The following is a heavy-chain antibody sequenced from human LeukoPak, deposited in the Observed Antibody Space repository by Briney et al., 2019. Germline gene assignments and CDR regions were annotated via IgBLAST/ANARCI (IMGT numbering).Heavy chain of an antibody. J-gene: IGHJ6*03. CDR3: AKDRCSNGIGCYYYYMDV. Sequence: GGSLRLSCAASGFTFSDYYMSWIRQAPGKGLEWVSYITNSGSTIYYADSVKGRFSISRDSSKNILYLQMNSLRAEDTAVYYCAKDRCSNGIGCYYYYMDVWGKGTTVTISS. D-gene: IGHD2-8*01. V-gene: IGHV3-11*04. CDR2: ITNSGSTI. CDR1: GFTFSDYY.